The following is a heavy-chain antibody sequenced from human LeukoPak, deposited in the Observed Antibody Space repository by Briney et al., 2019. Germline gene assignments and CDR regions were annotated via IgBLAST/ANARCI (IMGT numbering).Heavy chain of an antibody. J-gene: IGHJ4*02. V-gene: IGHV4-59*08. CDR1: GGSISSYY. CDR2: IYYSGST. Sequence: SETLSLTCTVSGGSISSYYWSWIRQPPGKGLEWIGYIYYSGSTNYNPSLKSRVTISVDTSKNQFSLKLSSVTAADTAVYYCARRGGAMDTAMTFDYWGQGTLVTVSS. CDR3: ARRGGAMDTAMTFDY. D-gene: IGHD5-18*01.